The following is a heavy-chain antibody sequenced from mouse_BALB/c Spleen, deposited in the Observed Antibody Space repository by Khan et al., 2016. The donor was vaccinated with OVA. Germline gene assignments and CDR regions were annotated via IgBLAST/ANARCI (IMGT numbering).Heavy chain of an antibody. J-gene: IGHJ4*01. D-gene: IGHD2-13*01. CDR1: GYAFTNYL. CDR3: ASKVNLYYYAMDY. CDR2: INPGSGGT. Sequence: VQLQESGAELVRPGTSVKVSCKASGYAFTNYLIEWVKQRPGQGLEWIGVINPGSGGTNYNEKFKGKATLTADKSSSTAYMQLSSLTSDDSAVYFCASKVNLYYYAMDYWGQGTSVTVSS. V-gene: IGHV1-54*01.